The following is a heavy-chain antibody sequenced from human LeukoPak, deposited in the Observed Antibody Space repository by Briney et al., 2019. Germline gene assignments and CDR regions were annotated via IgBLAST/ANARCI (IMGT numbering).Heavy chain of an antibody. V-gene: IGHV3-48*01. J-gene: IGHJ4*02. CDR1: GFTLSSYS. Sequence: GSLRLSCEASGFTLSSYSMNWVRQAPVQGLQWISYISSSSSTIYYADSVKGRFTISRDNAKNSLYLQMNSLRAEDTAVYYCARTIAAAANFDFWGQGTLVTVSS. CDR2: ISSSSSTI. D-gene: IGHD6-13*01. CDR3: ARTIAAAANFDF.